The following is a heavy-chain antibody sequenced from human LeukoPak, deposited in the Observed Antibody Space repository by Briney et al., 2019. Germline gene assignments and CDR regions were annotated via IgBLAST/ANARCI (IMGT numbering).Heavy chain of an antibody. V-gene: IGHV3-74*01. Sequence: GGSLRLSCAASGFTFSSYWMYWVRQAPGKGLVWVSRISGDGSSTHYADSVKGRFTISRDNAKNTLSLQMNSLRAEDTAVYYWARDDSGSSGYWGQGTLVAVSS. D-gene: IGHD1-26*01. J-gene: IGHJ4*02. CDR1: GFTFSSYW. CDR3: ARDDSGSSGY. CDR2: ISGDGSST.